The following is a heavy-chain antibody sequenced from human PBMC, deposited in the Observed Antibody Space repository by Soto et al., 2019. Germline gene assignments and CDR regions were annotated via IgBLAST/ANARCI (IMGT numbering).Heavy chain of an antibody. CDR2: ISAYHGNT. CDR3: ARFSGGSYNTYYFYYGMDV. Sequence: ASVKVSCKASGYTFTSYGISWVRQAPGQGLDWMGWISAYHGNTKYAQDLQGRVTMTTDTSTRTAYMELRSLRSDDTAMYYCARFSGGSYNTYYFYYGMDVWGQGTTVTVSS. V-gene: IGHV1-18*04. J-gene: IGHJ6*02. D-gene: IGHD2-15*01. CDR1: GYTFTSYG.